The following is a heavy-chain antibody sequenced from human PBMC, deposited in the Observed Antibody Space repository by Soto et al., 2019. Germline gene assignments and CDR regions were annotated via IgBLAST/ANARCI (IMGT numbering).Heavy chain of an antibody. CDR2: VSYDGNHK. CDR1: GFTFRSFG. V-gene: IGHV3-30*18. Sequence: PGGSLRLSCGSSGFTFRSFGMYWVRQAPGKGLEWVAVVSYDGNHKYYADSVKGRFTVSRDNAKNMLYLQMNSLRGEDTAVYYCAKDVGQQLVLNYGMDVWGQATTVTVSS. D-gene: IGHD6-13*01. J-gene: IGHJ6*02. CDR3: AKDVGQQLVLNYGMDV.